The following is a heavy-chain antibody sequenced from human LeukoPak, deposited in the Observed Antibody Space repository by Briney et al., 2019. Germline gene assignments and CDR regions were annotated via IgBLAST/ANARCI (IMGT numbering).Heavy chain of an antibody. CDR3: ARAIGSSTSLDAFDI. CDR1: GGSISSGGYS. D-gene: IGHD2-2*01. CDR2: IYHSGST. V-gene: IGHV4-30-2*01. Sequence: PSETLSLTCAVSGGSISSGGYSWSWIRQPPGKGLEWIGYIYHSGSTYYNPSLKSRVTISVDRSKNQFSLKLSSVTAADTAVYYCARAIGSSTSLDAFDIWGQGTMVTVSS. J-gene: IGHJ3*02.